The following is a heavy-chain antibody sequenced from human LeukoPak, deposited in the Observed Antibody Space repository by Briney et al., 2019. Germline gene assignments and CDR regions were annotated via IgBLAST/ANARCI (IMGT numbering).Heavy chain of an antibody. CDR3: AKGRFRVGATHPTDY. CDR1: GFTFSSYA. V-gene: IGHV3-23*01. J-gene: IGHJ4*02. Sequence: PGGSLRLSCAASGFTFSSYAMSWVRQAPGKGLEWVSAISGSGGSTYYADSVKGRFTISRDNSKNTLYLQMNSLRAEDTAVYYCAKGRFRVGATHPTDYWGQGALVTVSS. D-gene: IGHD1-26*01. CDR2: ISGSGGST.